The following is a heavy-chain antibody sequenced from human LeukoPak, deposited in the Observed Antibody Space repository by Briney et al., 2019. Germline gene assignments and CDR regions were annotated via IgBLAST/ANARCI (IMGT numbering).Heavy chain of an antibody. Sequence: PSETLSLTCTVSDGSISSNYWSWMRQPAGKGLEWIGRIFSTGSTNYNPSLKSRVTMSVDTSKNQFSLKLSSVTAADTAVYYCARVSTGGRYDYWGQGTLVTVSS. D-gene: IGHD1-14*01. CDR3: ARVSTGGRYDY. J-gene: IGHJ4*02. CDR2: IFSTGST. V-gene: IGHV4-4*07. CDR1: DGSISSNY.